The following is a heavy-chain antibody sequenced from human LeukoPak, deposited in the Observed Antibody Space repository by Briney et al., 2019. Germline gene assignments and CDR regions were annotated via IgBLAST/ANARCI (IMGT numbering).Heavy chain of an antibody. Sequence: PSETLSLTCTVSGGSISSSSYYWGWLRQPPGTGLEWIGSIYYSGSTYYNPSLKSRVTISVDTSKNQFSLKLSSVTAADTAVYYCARAPRITMIVADAFDIWGQGTMVTVSS. D-gene: IGHD3-22*01. J-gene: IGHJ3*02. CDR2: IYYSGST. CDR1: GGSISSSSYY. V-gene: IGHV4-39*01. CDR3: ARAPRITMIVADAFDI.